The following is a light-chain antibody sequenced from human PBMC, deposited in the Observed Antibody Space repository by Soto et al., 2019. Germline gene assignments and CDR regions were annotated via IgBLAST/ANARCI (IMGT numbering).Light chain of an antibody. CDR3: CSYAGSYTWV. CDR1: SSDVGGYDY. V-gene: IGLV2-11*01. CDR2: DVS. J-gene: IGLJ3*02. Sequence: QSALTQPRSVSGSPGQSVTISFTGTSSDVGGYDYVSWYQQHPGKAPKFMIYDVSKRPSGVPDRFSGSKSGNTASLTISGLQADDEADYYCCSYAGSYTWVFGGGTKLTVL.